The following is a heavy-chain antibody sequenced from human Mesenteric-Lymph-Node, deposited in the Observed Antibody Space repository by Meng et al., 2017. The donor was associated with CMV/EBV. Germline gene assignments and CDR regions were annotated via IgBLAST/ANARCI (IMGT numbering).Heavy chain of an antibody. D-gene: IGHD3-10*01. CDR3: AAEVAVRNYFTYGMDV. J-gene: IGHJ6*02. Sequence: GESLKISCAGSGFSVNSNFMTWVRQAPGKGLEWVAVGYSAGLTYYADSVKGRFTISRDNSKNTMFLQMNGLRLEYKAMYYCAAEVAVRNYFTYGMDVWGQGTTVTVSS. V-gene: IGHV3-66*02. CDR1: GFSVNSNF. CDR2: GYSAGLT.